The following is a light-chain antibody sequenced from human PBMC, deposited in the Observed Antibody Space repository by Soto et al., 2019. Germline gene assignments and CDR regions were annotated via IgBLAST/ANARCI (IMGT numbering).Light chain of an antibody. CDR2: WAS. CDR1: QSVLFSPNNKNY. Sequence: DIVMTQSPDSLAVSLGERATINCKSSQSVLFSPNNKNYLAWYQQKPGQPPKLLIYWASTRESGVPDRFSGSGSGTDLPLAICCLQAEDVAFCYCQQYQSAPQTFGQGTKLEIK. J-gene: IGKJ1*01. CDR3: QQYQSAPQT. V-gene: IGKV4-1*01.